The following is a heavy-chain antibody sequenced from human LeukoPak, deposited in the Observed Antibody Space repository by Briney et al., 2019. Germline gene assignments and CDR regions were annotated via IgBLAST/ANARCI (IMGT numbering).Heavy chain of an antibody. J-gene: IGHJ5*02. V-gene: IGHV1-2*02. CDR3: ARGGWSLGYCSSSSCLDWFDP. CDR1: RYTFTDYY. Sequence: ASVKVSCKASRYTFTDYYMHWVRQAPGQGLEWMGWINPSSGGTNYAQKFQGRVTMTRDTSISTAYMELSRLRSDDTAVYYCARGGWSLGYCSSSSCLDWFDPWGQGTLVTVSS. D-gene: IGHD2-2*01. CDR2: INPSSGGT.